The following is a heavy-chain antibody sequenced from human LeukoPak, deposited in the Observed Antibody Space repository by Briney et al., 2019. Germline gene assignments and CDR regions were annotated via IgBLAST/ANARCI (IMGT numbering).Heavy chain of an antibody. D-gene: IGHD6-19*01. CDR3: ARDSAVAFH. J-gene: IGHJ4*02. CDR1: GFTFSSYA. V-gene: IGHV3-64*01. CDR2: ISSNGGST. Sequence: PGXXLRLSCAASGFTFSSYAMHWVRQAPGKGLEYVSAISSNGGSTYYANSVKGRFTISRDNSKNTLYLQMGSLRAEDMAVYYCARDSAVAFHWDQGTLVTVSS.